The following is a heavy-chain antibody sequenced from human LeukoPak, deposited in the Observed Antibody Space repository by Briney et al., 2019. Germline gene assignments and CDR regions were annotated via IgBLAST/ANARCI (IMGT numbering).Heavy chain of an antibody. CDR1: GGSISSYY. CDR2: IYTSGST. J-gene: IGHJ4*02. Sequence: PSGTLSLTCTVSGGSISSYYWSWIRQPPGKGLEWIGYIYTSGSTNYNPSLKSRVTISVDTSKNQFSLKLSSVTAADTAVYYRARDSGYGVYFDYWGQGTLVTVSS. V-gene: IGHV4-4*09. CDR3: ARDSGYGVYFDY. D-gene: IGHD5-12*01.